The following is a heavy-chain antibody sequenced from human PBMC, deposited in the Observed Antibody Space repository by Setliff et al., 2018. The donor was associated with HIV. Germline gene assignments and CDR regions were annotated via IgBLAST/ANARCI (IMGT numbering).Heavy chain of an antibody. CDR1: GGSFSGYY. Sequence: ASETLSLTCAVYGGSFSGYYWSWIRQPPGKGLEWIGEINHSGSTNYNPSLKSRVTISVDTSKNQFSLKLSSVTAADTAVYYCARGRGVYDYVWGSHRYKGAFDIWGQGTMVTVS. V-gene: IGHV4-34*01. CDR2: INHSGST. J-gene: IGHJ3*02. D-gene: IGHD3-16*02. CDR3: ARGRGVYDYVWGSHRYKGAFDI.